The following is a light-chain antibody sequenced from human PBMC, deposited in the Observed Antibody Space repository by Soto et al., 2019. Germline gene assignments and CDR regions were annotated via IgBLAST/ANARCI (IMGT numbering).Light chain of an antibody. CDR1: QSVSSK. CDR2: GAS. J-gene: IGKJ1*01. Sequence: EIVMTQSPATLSVSPGERATLSCRASQSVSSKLAWYQHKPGQAPRLLIYGASSRATGIPDRFSGSGSGTDFTLTISRLEPEDFAVYYCQQYGSSPRTFGQGTKVDIK. V-gene: IGKV3-20*01. CDR3: QQYGSSPRT.